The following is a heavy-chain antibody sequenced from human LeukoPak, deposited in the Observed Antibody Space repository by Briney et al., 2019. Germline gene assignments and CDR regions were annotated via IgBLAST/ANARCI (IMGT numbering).Heavy chain of an antibody. J-gene: IGHJ5*02. D-gene: IGHD6-13*01. CDR1: GFTVSSNY. Sequence: GGSLRLSCAASGFTVSSNYMSWVRQAPGKGLEWVSGIYSGGSTYYADSVKGRFTISRDNSKNTLYLQMNSLRAEDTAVYYCARGLLLPGGYSSSWYWFDPWGQGTLVTVSS. CDR2: IYSGGST. CDR3: ARGLLLPGGYSSSWYWFDP. V-gene: IGHV3-66*02.